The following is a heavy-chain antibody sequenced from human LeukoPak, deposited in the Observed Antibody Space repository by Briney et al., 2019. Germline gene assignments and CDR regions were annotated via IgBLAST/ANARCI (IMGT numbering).Heavy chain of an antibody. J-gene: IGHJ4*02. CDR2: IYYSGST. D-gene: IGHD2-2*01. CDR3: ARYYCTTSCYHFDF. CDR1: GGSISSYY. Sequence: SETLSLTCTVSGGSISSYYWSWIRQPPGKGLVWIVYIYYSGSTNYNPSLKSRVTMSVDTSKNQFSLKLSSVTAADTAVYYCARYYCTTSCYHFDFWGQGTLVTVSS. V-gene: IGHV4-59*08.